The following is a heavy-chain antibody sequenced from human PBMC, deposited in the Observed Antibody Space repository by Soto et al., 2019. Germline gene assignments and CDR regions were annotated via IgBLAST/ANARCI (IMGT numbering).Heavy chain of an antibody. CDR2: IYHSGST. V-gene: IGHV4-30-2*01. J-gene: IGHJ6*02. CDR1: GGSVSLGVCS. Sequence: SETVSLTCAVSGGSVSLGVCSWTWIRQPPGKGLEWIGYIYHSGSTYYNPSLKSRVTISVDRSKNQFSLKLNSVTAADTAVYYCARVPDVWGQGTTVTVSS. CDR3: ARVPDV.